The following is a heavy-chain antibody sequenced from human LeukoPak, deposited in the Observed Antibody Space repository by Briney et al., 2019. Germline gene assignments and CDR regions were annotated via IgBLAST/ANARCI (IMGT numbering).Heavy chain of an antibody. CDR1: GSIFTSYW. D-gene: IGHD3-10*01. Sequence: GASLQISCQCSGSIFTSYWIAWVRELPGKGLEWMGIIFPDDSHIRYSPSFQGQVTISAAKSSTTAYLQWSSLKASDTAMYYCVRPSGVVRGVIISVQAFDVWGQGTMVTGAS. J-gene: IGHJ3*01. V-gene: IGHV5-51*01. CDR3: VRPSGVVRGVIISVQAFDV. CDR2: IFPDDSHI.